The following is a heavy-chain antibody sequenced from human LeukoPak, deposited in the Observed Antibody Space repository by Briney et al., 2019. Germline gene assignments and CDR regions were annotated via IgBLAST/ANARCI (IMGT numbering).Heavy chain of an antibody. J-gene: IGHJ6*03. V-gene: IGHV4-39*07. CDR3: ARETNLGYYYYMDV. D-gene: IGHD2-8*01. CDR2: ISYTGNT. Sequence: PSETLSLTCTVSGVFINSNTYSWGWIRQPPGGGLEWIGTISYTGNTYYNPSLKSRVTISVDTSKNQFSLKLSSVTAADTAVYYCARETNLGYYYYMDVWGKGTTVTVSS. CDR1: GVFINSNTYS.